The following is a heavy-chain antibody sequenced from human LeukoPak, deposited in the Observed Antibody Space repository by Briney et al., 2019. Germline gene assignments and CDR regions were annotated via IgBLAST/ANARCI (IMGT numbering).Heavy chain of an antibody. D-gene: IGHD3-9*01. J-gene: IGHJ5*02. CDR3: AREILKAIGFDP. CDR2: IKQDGSEK. Sequence: GGSLRLSCAASGFTVISYWMSWVRQAPGKGLGLVANIKQDGSEKYYVYCVRGRFTISRDNAKNSLYLQMNSLRAEDTAVYYCAREILKAIGFDPWGQGTLVTVSS. CDR1: GFTVISYW. V-gene: IGHV3-7*03.